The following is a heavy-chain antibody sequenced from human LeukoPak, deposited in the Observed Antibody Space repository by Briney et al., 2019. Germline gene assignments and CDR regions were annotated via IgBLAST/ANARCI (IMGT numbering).Heavy chain of an antibody. D-gene: IGHD6-19*01. V-gene: IGHV3-53*04. J-gene: IGHJ3*02. Sequence: GGSLRLSCAASGFLVSSNYMSWVRQAPGKGLEWVSFIYIDGSTYYADSVKGRFTISRHNSQNTLFLQMNSLRTEDTAVYYCARENRVYTNGWFDAFDIWGQGTMVTVSS. CDR1: GFLVSSNY. CDR2: IYIDGST. CDR3: ARENRVYTNGWFDAFDI.